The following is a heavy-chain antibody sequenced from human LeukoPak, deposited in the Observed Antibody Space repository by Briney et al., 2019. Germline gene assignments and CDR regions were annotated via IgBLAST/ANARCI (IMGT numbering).Heavy chain of an antibody. D-gene: IGHD5-18*01. CDR3: AKDHEDSPVYYYMDV. CDR1: GFTFSSYA. Sequence: GGSLRLSCAASGFTFSSYAMSWVRQAPGKGLEWVSAISGSGGSTYYADSVKGRFTISRDNSKNTLYLQMNSLRAEDTAVYYCAKDHEDSPVYYYMDVWGKGTTVTVSS. CDR2: ISGSGGST. J-gene: IGHJ6*03. V-gene: IGHV3-23*01.